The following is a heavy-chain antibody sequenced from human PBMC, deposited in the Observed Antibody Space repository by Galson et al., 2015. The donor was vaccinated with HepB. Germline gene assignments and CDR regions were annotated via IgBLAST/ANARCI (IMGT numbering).Heavy chain of an antibody. J-gene: IGHJ4*02. CDR3: VRQYSSGWEIFDY. CDR1: GYTFTTYW. V-gene: IGHV5-51*01. D-gene: IGHD6-19*01. Sequence: QSGAEVKKPGESLKISCQGSGYTFTTYWIGWVRQMAGKGLEWVGTISPGDSDVRYSPSSQGQVTISADKSVSTAYLQWSSLKASDTAMYYCVRQYSSGWEIFDYWGRGTLVTVSS. CDR2: ISPGDSDV.